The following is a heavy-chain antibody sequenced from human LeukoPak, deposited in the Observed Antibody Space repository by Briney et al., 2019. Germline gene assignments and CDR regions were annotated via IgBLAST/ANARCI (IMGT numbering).Heavy chain of an antibody. V-gene: IGHV4-4*02. J-gene: IGHJ4*02. CDR3: ARENGD. CDR2: IYHSGST. Sequence: TLTLTNPLQVGDIRRRNWWRWGRPPPEKGKEWIGEIYHSGSTNYNPSLKSRVTISVDKSKNQFSLKLSSVTAADTAVYYCARENGDWGQGTLVTVSS. D-gene: IGHD1-1*01. CDR1: VGDIRRRNW.